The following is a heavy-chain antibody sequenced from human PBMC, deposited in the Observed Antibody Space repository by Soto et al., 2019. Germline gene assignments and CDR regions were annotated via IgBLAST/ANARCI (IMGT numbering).Heavy chain of an antibody. CDR2: IDPSDSYT. D-gene: IGHD3-10*01. J-gene: IGHJ6*02. Sequence: PGESLKISCQGSGYSFTSYWISWVRQMPGKGLEWMWRIDPSDSYTNYSPSFQGHVTISADKSISTAYLQWSSLKASDTAMYYCARQVTMVRGTPTDYYYYYGMDVWGQGTTVTVSS. V-gene: IGHV5-10-1*01. CDR3: ARQVTMVRGTPTDYYYYYGMDV. CDR1: GYSFTSYW.